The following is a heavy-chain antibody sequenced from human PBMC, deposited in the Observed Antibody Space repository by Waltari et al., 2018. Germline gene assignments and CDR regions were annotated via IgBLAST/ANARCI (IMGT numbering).Heavy chain of an antibody. CDR1: GYPLTELS. J-gene: IGHJ4*02. CDR3: ATGLFQKYHDFWETDY. CDR2: FDPEDGET. V-gene: IGHV1-24*01. Sequence: QVQLVQSGAEVKKPWASVKVSCKVSGYPLTELSMPLVRQAPGKGLEWMGGFDPEDGETIYEQKFQGRVTMTEDTSTDTAYMELSSLRSEDTAVYYCATGLFQKYHDFWETDYWGQGTLVTVSS. D-gene: IGHD3-3*01.